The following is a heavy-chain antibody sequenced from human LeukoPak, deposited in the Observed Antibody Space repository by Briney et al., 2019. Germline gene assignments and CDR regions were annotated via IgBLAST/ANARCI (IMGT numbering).Heavy chain of an antibody. CDR2: ISGSGGGT. D-gene: IGHD1-26*01. CDR1: GFTFNSYA. Sequence: GGSLRLSCAASGFTFNSYAMGWVRQAPEKGLEWVATISGSGGGTYYADSVKGRFTISRDDSKNTLYLQMNSLRAEDTAVYYCAKDLGRYRNNYFDYWGQGTLVTVSS. CDR3: AKDLGRYRNNYFDY. V-gene: IGHV3-23*01. J-gene: IGHJ4*02.